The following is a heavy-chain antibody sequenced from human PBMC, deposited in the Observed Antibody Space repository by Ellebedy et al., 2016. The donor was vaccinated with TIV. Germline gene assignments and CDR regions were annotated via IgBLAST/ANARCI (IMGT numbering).Heavy chain of an antibody. J-gene: IGHJ4*02. CDR2: ISSSGSPI. V-gene: IGHV3-11*01. Sequence: GESLKISCAASGFTFSDYYMSWIRQAPGKGLEWVSYISSSGSPIYYADSVKGRFTISRDDAKNSLYLQMNSLRAEDTAVYYCARGVSMYTSNIWFDFDYWGPGTLVTVSS. CDR3: ARGVSMYTSNIWFDFDY. CDR1: GFTFSDYY. D-gene: IGHD6-13*01.